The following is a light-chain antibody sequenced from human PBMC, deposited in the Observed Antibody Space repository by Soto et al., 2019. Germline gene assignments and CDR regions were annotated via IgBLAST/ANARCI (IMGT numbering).Light chain of an antibody. CDR1: QNIDTW. Sequence: DIQVTQSPSTLSASVGDRVSITCRASQNIDTWLAWYQQKPGKAPKLLIYDASSLESGVPSRFSGSGSGTEFTLTISSLQPDDFATYYCQHYNSYSEAFGQGTKVDIK. CDR2: DAS. J-gene: IGKJ1*01. V-gene: IGKV1-5*01. CDR3: QHYNSYSEA.